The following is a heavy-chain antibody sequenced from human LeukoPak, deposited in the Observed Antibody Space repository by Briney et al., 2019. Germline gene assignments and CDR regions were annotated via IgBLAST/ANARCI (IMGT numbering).Heavy chain of an antibody. D-gene: IGHD6-19*01. CDR3: AIDPPTLTVAGTQVVDY. CDR2: INPNSGGT. CDR1: GYTFTGYD. Sequence: ASVKVSCKASGYTFTGYDMHWVRQPPAQGQEWMGWINPNSGGTNYAQKFQGRVTMTRETSISTAYMERSSLRSDDTARYYCAIDPPTLTVAGTQVVDYCGQGTLVTASS. V-gene: IGHV1-2*02. J-gene: IGHJ4*02.